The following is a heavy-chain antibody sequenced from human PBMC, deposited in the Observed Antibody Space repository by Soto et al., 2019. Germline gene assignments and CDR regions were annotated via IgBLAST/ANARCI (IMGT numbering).Heavy chain of an antibody. CDR1: GFSLRSYW. V-gene: IGHV3-30*18. CDR2: VSHDGRNT. CDR3: AKGGRQWLVTSDFNY. D-gene: IGHD6-19*01. J-gene: IGHJ4*02. Sequence: GGSLRLSCVASGFSLRSYWMMWVRQAPGKGLEWVAVVSHDGRNTHYADSVKGRFTISRDSSKNTVSLEMTSLRAEDTAVYYCAKGGRQWLVTSDFNYWGQGALVTVSS.